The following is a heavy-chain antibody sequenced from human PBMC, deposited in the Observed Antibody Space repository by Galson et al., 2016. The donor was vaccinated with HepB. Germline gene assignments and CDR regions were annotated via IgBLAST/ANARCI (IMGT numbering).Heavy chain of an antibody. CDR2: INAGNGNT. J-gene: IGHJ4*02. CDR3: ARVSAGQGEDY. Sequence: SVKVSCKASGYTSTSYAMHWVRQAPGQRLEWMGWINAGNGNTKYSQKFQGRVTITRDTSASTAYMELSSLRSEDTAVYYCARVSAGQGEDYWGQGTLVTVSS. V-gene: IGHV1-3*01. D-gene: IGHD1-26*01. CDR1: GYTSTSYA.